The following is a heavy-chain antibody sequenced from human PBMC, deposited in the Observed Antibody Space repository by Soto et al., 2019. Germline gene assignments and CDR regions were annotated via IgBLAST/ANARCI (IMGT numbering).Heavy chain of an antibody. Sequence: SVKVSCKASGGTFSSYAISWVRQAPGQGLEWMGGIIPIFGTANYAQKFQGRVTITADESTSTAYMELSSLRSGDTAVYYCAREVDTAMVPSYYFDYWSQGTLVTVSS. CDR3: AREVDTAMVPSYYFDY. J-gene: IGHJ4*02. CDR2: IIPIFGTA. V-gene: IGHV1-69*13. CDR1: GGTFSSYA. D-gene: IGHD5-18*01.